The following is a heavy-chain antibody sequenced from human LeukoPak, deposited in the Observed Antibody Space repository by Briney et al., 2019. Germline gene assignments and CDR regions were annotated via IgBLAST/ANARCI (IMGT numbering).Heavy chain of an antibody. J-gene: IGHJ6*03. D-gene: IGHD3-10*01. Sequence: GGSLRLSCAASGFTFSSYWMSWVRQAPGKVLEWVANIKQDGSEKYYVDSVKGRFTISRDNAKNSLYLQMNSLRAEDTAVYYCARDAMVRGVIVYYYYYYMDVWGKGTTVTISS. CDR2: IKQDGSEK. CDR1: GFTFSSYW. V-gene: IGHV3-7*01. CDR3: ARDAMVRGVIVYYYYYYMDV.